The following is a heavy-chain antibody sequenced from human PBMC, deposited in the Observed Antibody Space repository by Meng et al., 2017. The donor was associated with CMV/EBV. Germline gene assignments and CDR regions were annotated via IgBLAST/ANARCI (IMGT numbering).Heavy chain of an antibody. V-gene: IGHV6-1*01. D-gene: IGHD4-17*01. J-gene: IGHJ6*02. Sequence: SCAISGDSVSSNSAAWNWIRQSPSRGLEWLGRTYYRSKWYNDYAVSVKSRITINPDTSKNQFTLQLNSVTPEDTAVYYCARDRTVTRGLIYYYYGMDVWGQGTTVTVSS. CDR3: ARDRTVTRGLIYYYYGMDV. CDR2: TYYRSKWYN. CDR1: GDSVSSNSAA.